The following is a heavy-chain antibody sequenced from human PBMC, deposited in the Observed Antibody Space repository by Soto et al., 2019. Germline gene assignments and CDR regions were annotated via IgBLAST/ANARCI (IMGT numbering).Heavy chain of an antibody. CDR1: GGSISSSSYY. CDR2: IYYSGST. V-gene: IGHV4-39*01. Sequence: PSETLSLTCTVSGGSISSSSYYWGWIRQPPGKGLEWIGSIYYSGSTYYNPSLKSRVTISVDTSKNQFSLKLSSVTAADTAVYYCARQGGYSXGLVFNYWGQGTLVTVSS. D-gene: IGHD5-18*01. CDR3: ARQGGYSXGLVFNY. J-gene: IGHJ4*02.